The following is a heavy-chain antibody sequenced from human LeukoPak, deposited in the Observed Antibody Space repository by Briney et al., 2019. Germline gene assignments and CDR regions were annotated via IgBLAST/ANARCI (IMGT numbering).Heavy chain of an antibody. D-gene: IGHD5-18*01. V-gene: IGHV4-39*07. CDR3: ARDGVQLWLGLDY. J-gene: IGHJ4*02. Sequence: SETLSLTCTVSGGSISSSSYYWGWIRQPPGKGLEWIGSIYYSGSTYYNPSLKSRVTISVDTSKNQFSLELSSVTAADTAVYYCARDGVQLWLGLDYWGQGTLVTVSS. CDR1: GGSISSSSYY. CDR2: IYYSGST.